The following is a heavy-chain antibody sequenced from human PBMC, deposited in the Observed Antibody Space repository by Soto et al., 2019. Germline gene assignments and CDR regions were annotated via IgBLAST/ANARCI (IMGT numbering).Heavy chain of an antibody. CDR1: GYTFTSYG. Sequence: QVQLVQSGAEVKKPGASVKVSCKASGYTFTSYGISWVREAPGQGLEWMGWISAYNGNTNYAQKLQGRVTMTTDTSMSTAYMELRSLRSDDTAVYYCARGVVVVPAALNWFDPWGQGTLVTVSS. J-gene: IGHJ5*02. CDR2: ISAYNGNT. V-gene: IGHV1-18*01. CDR3: ARGVVVVPAALNWFDP. D-gene: IGHD2-2*01.